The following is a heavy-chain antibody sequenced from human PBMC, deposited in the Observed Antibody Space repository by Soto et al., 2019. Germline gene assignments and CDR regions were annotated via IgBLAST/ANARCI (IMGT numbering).Heavy chain of an antibody. V-gene: IGHV4-39*02. Sequence: PXETLALTCSVSGCSINYNRYYWGWIRQPPGKGLEWVGVIFYTGTTYYSPSLKDRVTISVDTSKNSFSLNLTSVTAADTAVYFCARLVVVAPVANAWGQGTLVTVSS. CDR1: GCSINYNRYY. D-gene: IGHD2-2*01. J-gene: IGHJ5*02. CDR3: ARLVVVAPVANA. CDR2: IFYTGTT.